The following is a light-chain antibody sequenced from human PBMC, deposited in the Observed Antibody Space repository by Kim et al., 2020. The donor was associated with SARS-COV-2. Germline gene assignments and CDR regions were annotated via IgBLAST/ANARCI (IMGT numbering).Light chain of an antibody. CDR1: EVISGF. CDR3: QQYNTYPIT. Sequence: SASVGDRVILTCRPSEVISGFLAWYQQKPGTAPKVLISRASNLASGVPPRFSGSASGTGFTLTISGLQPDDVATYYCQQYNTYPITFGGGTKLEI. CDR2: RAS. J-gene: IGKJ4*01. V-gene: IGKV1-5*03.